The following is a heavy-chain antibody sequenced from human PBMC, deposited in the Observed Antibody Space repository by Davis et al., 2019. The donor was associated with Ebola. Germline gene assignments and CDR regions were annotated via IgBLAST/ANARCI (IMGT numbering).Heavy chain of an antibody. CDR2: INPSGGST. CDR1: GYTFTSYY. D-gene: IGHD4-17*01. V-gene: IGHV1-46*01. J-gene: IGHJ6*02. CDR3: AREYGDYGSLYYYSMDV. Sequence: ASVTVSCKASGYTFTSYYMHWVRQVPGQGLEWMGIINPSGGSTSYAQKFQGRVTMTRDTSTSTVYMELSSLRSEDTAVYYCAREYGDYGSLYYYSMDVWGQGTTVTVSS.